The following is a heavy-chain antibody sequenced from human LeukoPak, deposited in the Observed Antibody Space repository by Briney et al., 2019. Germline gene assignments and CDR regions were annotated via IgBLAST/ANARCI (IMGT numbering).Heavy chain of an antibody. J-gene: IGHJ4*02. V-gene: IGHV3-23*01. CDR3: AKGRLLRFPYFDY. CDR2: ISGGGTST. CDR1: GFTFSTYA. Sequence: GGSLRLSCAASGFTFSTYAMSWVRQAPGKGLEWVSAISGGGTSTYYADSVKGRFTISRDNSKNTLYLQMNSLKAEDTAVYYCAKGRLLRFPYFDYWGQGTLVTVSS. D-gene: IGHD3-3*01.